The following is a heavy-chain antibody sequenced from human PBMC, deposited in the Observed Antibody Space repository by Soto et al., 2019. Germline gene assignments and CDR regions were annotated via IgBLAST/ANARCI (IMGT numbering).Heavy chain of an antibody. CDR2: ISSSGSTI. D-gene: IGHD5-12*01. J-gene: IGHJ3*02. V-gene: IGHV3-11*01. CDR1: GFTFSDYY. Sequence: GGSLRLSCAASGFTFSDYYMSWIRQAPGKGLEWVSYISSSGSTIYYADSVKGRFTISRDNAKNSLYLQMNSLRAEDTAVYYCARVKIMVVATKAFDIWGQGTMVTVSS. CDR3: ARVKIMVVATKAFDI.